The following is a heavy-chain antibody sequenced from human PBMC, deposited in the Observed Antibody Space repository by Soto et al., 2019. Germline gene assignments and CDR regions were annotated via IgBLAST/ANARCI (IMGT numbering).Heavy chain of an antibody. CDR1: GFNFGYYG. D-gene: IGHD6-19*01. Sequence: QVQLVESGGGVVQPGRSLRLSCAASGFNFGYYGMHWVRQAPGKGLEWVALIWYDGTQRYYADSVKGRFTISRDNSKNTLDLQMNSLRAEDTDVYYCARTQYSTGYNYSFDRWGQGTLVAVSS. CDR3: ARTQYSTGYNYSFDR. CDR2: IWYDGTQR. J-gene: IGHJ4*02. V-gene: IGHV3-33*03.